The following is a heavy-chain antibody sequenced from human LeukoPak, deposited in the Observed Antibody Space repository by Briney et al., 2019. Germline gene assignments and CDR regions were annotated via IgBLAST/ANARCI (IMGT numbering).Heavy chain of an antibody. CDR3: AKVSGGWELRWLDY. Sequence: GGPLRLSCAASGFTFSSYGMHWVRQAPGKGLEWVAVISYDGSNKYYADSVKGRFTISRDNSKNTLYLQMNSLRAEDTAVYYCAKVSGGWELRWLDYWGQGTLVTVSS. J-gene: IGHJ4*02. CDR1: GFTFSSYG. D-gene: IGHD1-26*01. V-gene: IGHV3-30*18. CDR2: ISYDGSNK.